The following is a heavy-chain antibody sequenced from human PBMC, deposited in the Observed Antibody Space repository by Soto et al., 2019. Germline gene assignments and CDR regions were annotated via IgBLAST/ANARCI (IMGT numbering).Heavy chain of an antibody. J-gene: IGHJ1*01. V-gene: IGHV3-30*03. CDR1: GFIFSDYA. CDR3: TRDARPYSIYRGGGLGL. Sequence: QAQLVESGGGVVQPGMSLRLSCVLSGFIFSDYAMHWVRQTPGKGLEWVAIVSSDGRQKFYTDSVKGRFTISKEFYNNTLFLQVNSLRPEDSGTYFCTRDARPYSIYRGGGLGLWGQGTLVTVSS. D-gene: IGHD4-4*01. CDR2: VSSDGRQK.